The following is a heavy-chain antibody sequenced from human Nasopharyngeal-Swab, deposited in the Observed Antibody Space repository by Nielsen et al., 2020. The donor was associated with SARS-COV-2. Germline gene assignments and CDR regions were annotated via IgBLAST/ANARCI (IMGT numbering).Heavy chain of an antibody. CDR1: GFTFSNYW. CDR3: VRGPVEGATGYFQF. V-gene: IGHV3-74*03. CDR2: IDMRGRTT. J-gene: IGHJ1*01. D-gene: IGHD1-26*01. Sequence: GESLKISCATSGFTFSNYWMHWVRQAPGKGLEWVARIDMRGRTTTHADSVKGRFTISRDNAKNTLSLQMNSLTPADTAVYFCVRGPVEGATGYFQFWGRGTLVTVSS.